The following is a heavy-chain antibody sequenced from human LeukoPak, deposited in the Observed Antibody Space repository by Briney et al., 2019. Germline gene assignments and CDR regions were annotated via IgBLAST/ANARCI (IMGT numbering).Heavy chain of an antibody. J-gene: IGHJ6*04. CDR2: IRRKGYGGTT. CDR1: GFTFGDYS. D-gene: IGHD3-3*01. V-gene: IGHV3-49*04. Sequence: GGSLRLSCTASGFTFGDYSLSWVRQAPEKGLEWVGFIRRKGYGGTTEYAPSVKGRFIISRDDSKSTAYLQMNSLKTEDTAVYYCTRDHDFWSGPFDVWGKGTTITVSS. CDR3: TRDHDFWSGPFDV.